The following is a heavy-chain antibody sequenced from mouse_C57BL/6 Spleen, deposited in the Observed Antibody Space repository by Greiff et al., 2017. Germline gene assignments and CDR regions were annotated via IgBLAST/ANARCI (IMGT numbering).Heavy chain of an antibody. D-gene: IGHD2-2*01. V-gene: IGHV1-15*01. CDR1: GYTFTDYE. CDR3: TRLVTYYAMDY. J-gene: IGHJ4*01. CDR2: IDPETGGT. Sequence: QVQLKQSGAELVRPGASVTLSCKASGYTFTDYEMHWVKQTPVHGLEWIGAIDPETGGTAYNQKFKGKAILTADKSSSTAYMELRSLTSEDSAVYYCTRLVTYYAMDYWGQGTSVTVSS.